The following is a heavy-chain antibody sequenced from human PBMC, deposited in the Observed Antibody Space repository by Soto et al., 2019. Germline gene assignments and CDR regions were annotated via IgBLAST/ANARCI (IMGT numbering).Heavy chain of an antibody. CDR3: AKSYWLIVVVVAADHDAFDI. V-gene: IGHV3-23*01. CDR1: GFTFSSYA. J-gene: IGHJ3*02. D-gene: IGHD2-15*01. Sequence: GGSLRLSCAASGFTFSSYAMSWVRQAPGKGLEWVSAISGSGGSTYYADSVKGRFTISRDNSKNTLYLQMNSLRAEDTAVYYCAKSYWLIVVVVAADHDAFDIWGQGTMVTVSS. CDR2: ISGSGGST.